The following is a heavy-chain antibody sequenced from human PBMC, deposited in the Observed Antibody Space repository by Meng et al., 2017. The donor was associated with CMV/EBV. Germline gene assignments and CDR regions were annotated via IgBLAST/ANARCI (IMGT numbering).Heavy chain of an antibody. CDR3: ARDRVTAPAGVGWFDP. D-gene: IGHD6-13*01. J-gene: IGHJ5*02. Sequence: GESLKISCAASGFTFSSYAMHWVRQAPGKGLEWVAVISYDGSNKYYADSVKGRFTISRDNSKNTLYLQMNSLRAEDTAVYYCARDRVTAPAGVGWFDPWGQGTLVTVSS. CDR1: GFTFSSYA. CDR2: ISYDGSNK. V-gene: IGHV3-30*04.